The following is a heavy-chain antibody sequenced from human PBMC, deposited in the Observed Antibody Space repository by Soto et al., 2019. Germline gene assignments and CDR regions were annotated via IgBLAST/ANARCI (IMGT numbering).Heavy chain of an antibody. J-gene: IGHJ6*03. D-gene: IGHD6-19*01. V-gene: IGHV4-59*08. Sequence: PSETLSLTCTVSGGSISSYYWSWIRQPPGKGLEWIGYIYYSGSTNYNPSLKSRVTISVDTSRNQFSLKLSSVTAADTAVYYCARHHSSGWYYYYYYMDVWGKGTTVTVSS. CDR2: IYYSGST. CDR3: ARHHSSGWYYYYYYMDV. CDR1: GGSISSYY.